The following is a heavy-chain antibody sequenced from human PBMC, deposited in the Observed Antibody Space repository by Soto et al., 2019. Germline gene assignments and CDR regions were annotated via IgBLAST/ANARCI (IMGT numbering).Heavy chain of an antibody. CDR3: ASSYGSGYRAFDY. CDR2: VNPILSMS. V-gene: IGHV1-69*02. CDR1: GDTFNFYS. J-gene: IGHJ4*02. Sequence: QVQLVQSGAEVKRPGSSVKVSCKASGDTFNFYSINWVRQAPGVGLEWVGRVNPILSMSNYAQRFQGRVTMTADKSTRTAYMELRSLRSEATAIYYCASSYGSGYRAFDYWGQGALVTVSS. D-gene: IGHD3-10*01.